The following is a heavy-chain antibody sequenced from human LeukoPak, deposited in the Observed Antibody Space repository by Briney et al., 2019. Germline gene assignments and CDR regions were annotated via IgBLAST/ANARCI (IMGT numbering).Heavy chain of an antibody. CDR3: ARQPLYSSSSCDY. Sequence: ASVKVSCTVSGYTLTELSMHRVRQAPGKGLEWMGGFDPEDGETIYAQKFQGRVTMTEDTSTDTAYMELSSLRSEDTAVYYCARQPLYSSSSCDYWGQGTLVTVSS. CDR1: GYTLTELS. J-gene: IGHJ4*02. D-gene: IGHD6-6*01. CDR2: FDPEDGET. V-gene: IGHV1-24*01.